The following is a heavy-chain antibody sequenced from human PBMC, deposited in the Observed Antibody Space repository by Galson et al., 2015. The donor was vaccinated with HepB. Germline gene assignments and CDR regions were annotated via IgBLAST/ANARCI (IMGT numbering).Heavy chain of an antibody. CDR3: GREPGNYYGSGSYYDV. Sequence: ETLSLTCTVSGGSISNSYYYWGWVRQPPGKGLEWIGSIYYSGKTYYNLSLKSRLAISVDTSKNQFSLKVSSVTAADTAVYYCGREPGNYYGSGSYYDVWGQGTTVTVSS. V-gene: IGHV4-39*07. CDR1: GGSISNSYYY. J-gene: IGHJ6*02. D-gene: IGHD3-10*01. CDR2: IYYSGKT.